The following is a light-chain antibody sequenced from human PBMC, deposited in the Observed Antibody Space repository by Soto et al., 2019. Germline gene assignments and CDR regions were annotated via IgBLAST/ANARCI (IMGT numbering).Light chain of an antibody. Sequence: QSVLTQPASVSGSPGQSITISCTGTSSDVGNYKYVSWYQQHPGKAPKLMIYEVSNRPSGVSNRFSGSKSGNTAALTISGLQAEDETDYYCFSYTSSGTYVFGTGTKV. J-gene: IGLJ1*01. CDR1: SSDVGNYKY. CDR3: FSYTSSGTYV. CDR2: EVS. V-gene: IGLV2-14*01.